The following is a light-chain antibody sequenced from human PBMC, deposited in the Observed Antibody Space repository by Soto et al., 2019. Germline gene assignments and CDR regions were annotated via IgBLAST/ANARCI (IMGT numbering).Light chain of an antibody. V-gene: IGKV3-11*01. CDR2: DAS. J-gene: IGKJ1*01. CDR1: QSVSSY. Sequence: EIVLTQAPATLSLYPGERATLSCRASQSVSSYLAWYQQKPGQAPRLLIYDASNRATGIPARFSGSGSGTDFTLTISSLEPEEFAVYYCQQRSNWPRTFGQGTKVDIK. CDR3: QQRSNWPRT.